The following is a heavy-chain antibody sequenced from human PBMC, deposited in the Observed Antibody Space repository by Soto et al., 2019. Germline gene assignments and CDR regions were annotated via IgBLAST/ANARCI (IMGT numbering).Heavy chain of an antibody. J-gene: IGHJ6*02. CDR2: ISGSGGST. CDR1: GSTFSSYA. V-gene: IGHV3-23*01. CDR3: AKGSSYYYDSSGYYRYYYYGMDV. Sequence: PGGSLRLSCAASGSTFSSYAMSWVRQAPGKGLEWVSAISGSGGSTYYADSVKGRFTISRDNSKNTLYLQMNSLRAEDTAVYYCAKGSSYYYDSSGYYRYYYYGMDVWGQGTTVTVSS. D-gene: IGHD3-22*01.